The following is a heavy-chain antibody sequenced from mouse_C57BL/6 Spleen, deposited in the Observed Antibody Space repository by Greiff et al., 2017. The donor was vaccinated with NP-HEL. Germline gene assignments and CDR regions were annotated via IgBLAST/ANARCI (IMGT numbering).Heavy chain of an antibody. J-gene: IGHJ3*01. CDR2: ISSGGSYT. V-gene: IGHV5-6*01. CDR3: ARDDYDPAWFAY. D-gene: IGHD2-4*01. CDR1: GFTFSSYG. Sequence: EVHLVESGGDLVKPGGSLKLSCAASGFTFSSYGMSWVRQTPDKRLEWVATISSGGSYTYYPDSVKGRFTISRDNAKNTLYLQMSSLKSEDTAMYYCARDDYDPAWFAYWGQGTLVTVSA.